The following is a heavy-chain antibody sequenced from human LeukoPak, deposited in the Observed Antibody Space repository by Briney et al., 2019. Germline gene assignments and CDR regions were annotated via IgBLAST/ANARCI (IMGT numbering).Heavy chain of an antibody. D-gene: IGHD3-16*01. J-gene: IGHJ4*02. Sequence: GTSLRLSCAASGFTFSSYAMHWVRQAPGKGLEWVAVVWFDGTVKYYADSVKGRFTISRDNLKNTLDLQMNSLRADDTAVYYCARDRVWGGFDYWGQGALVTVSP. CDR2: VWFDGTVK. CDR1: GFTFSSYA. CDR3: ARDRVWGGFDY. V-gene: IGHV3-33*01.